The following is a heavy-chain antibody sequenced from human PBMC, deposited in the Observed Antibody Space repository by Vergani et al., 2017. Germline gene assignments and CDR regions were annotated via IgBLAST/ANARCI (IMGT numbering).Heavy chain of an antibody. J-gene: IGHJ6*02. D-gene: IGHD4-17*01. CDR2: IYYSGST. CDR3: ARGDLGDYAPGYYYYYGMDV. Sequence: QVQLQESGPGLVKPSETLSLTCTVSGGSISSYYWSWIRQPPGKGLEWIGYIYYSGSTNYNPSLKSRVTISVDTSKNQLSLKLSSVTAADTAVYYCARGDLGDYAPGYYYYYGMDVWGQGTTVTVSS. CDR1: GGSISSYY. V-gene: IGHV4-59*01.